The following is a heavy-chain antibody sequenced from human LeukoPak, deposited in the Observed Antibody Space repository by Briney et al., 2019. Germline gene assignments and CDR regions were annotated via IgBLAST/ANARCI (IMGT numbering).Heavy chain of an antibody. J-gene: IGHJ3*02. CDR2: ISYDGSNK. CDR1: GFTFSSYG. CDR3: AKRWPTVVTNDAFDI. D-gene: IGHD4-23*01. V-gene: IGHV3-30*18. Sequence: GGSLRLSCAASGFTFSSYGMHWVRQAPGKGLEWVAVISYDGSNKYYADSVKGRFTISRDNSKNTLYLQMNSLRAEDTAVYYCAKRWPTVVTNDAFDIWGQGTMVTVSS.